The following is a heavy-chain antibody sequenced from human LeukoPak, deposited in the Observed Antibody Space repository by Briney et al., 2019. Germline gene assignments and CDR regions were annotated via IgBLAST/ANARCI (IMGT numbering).Heavy chain of an antibody. CDR3: AKDRGDSGWYLDY. CDR2: VTSGGST. J-gene: IGHJ4*02. D-gene: IGHD6-19*01. V-gene: IGHV3-23*01. CDR1: GFTFSSYS. Sequence: GGSLRLSCAASGFTFSSYSMNWVRQAPGKGLEWVSAVTSGGSTYYADSVKGRFTISRDNSKNTLYLQMSSLRAEDTAVYYCAKDRGDSGWYLDYWGQGTLVTVSS.